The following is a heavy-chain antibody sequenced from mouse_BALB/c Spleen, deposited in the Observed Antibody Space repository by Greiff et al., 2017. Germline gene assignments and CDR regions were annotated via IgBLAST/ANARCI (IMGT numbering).Heavy chain of an antibody. V-gene: IGHV14-1*02. J-gene: IGHJ3*01. D-gene: IGHD2-1*01. Sequence: VQLQQSGAELVRPGALVKLSCKASGFNIKDYYMHWVKQRPEQGLEWIGWIDPENGNTIYDPKFQGKASITADTTFNTAYLQLSSLTSEDTAVYYCALYGNWFAYWGQGTLVTVSA. CDR3: ALYGNWFAY. CDR2: IDPENGNT. CDR1: GFNIKDYY.